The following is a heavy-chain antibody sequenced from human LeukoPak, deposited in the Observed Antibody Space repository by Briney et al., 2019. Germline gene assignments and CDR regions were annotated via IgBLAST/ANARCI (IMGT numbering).Heavy chain of an antibody. V-gene: IGHV3-30-3*01. Sequence: PGRSLRLSRAASGFSFSSYAMHWVRQAPGKGLEWVAVISYDGSNKYYTDSVKGRVTISRDHSKNTLNLQMNSLRAEDTALYYCARESLSGWYDQWGQGTLVTVSS. J-gene: IGHJ5*02. D-gene: IGHD6-19*01. CDR2: ISYDGSNK. CDR3: ARESLSGWYDQ. CDR1: GFSFSSYA.